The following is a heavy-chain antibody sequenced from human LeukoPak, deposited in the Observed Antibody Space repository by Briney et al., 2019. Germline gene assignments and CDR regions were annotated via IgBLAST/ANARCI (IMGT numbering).Heavy chain of an antibody. CDR2: IIPIFGTA. D-gene: IGHD3-22*01. CDR1: GGTFSRYA. J-gene: IGHJ4*02. Sequence: SVKVSCKASGGTFSRYAISWVRQAPGQGLEWMGGIIPIFGTANYAQKFQGRITITADDSTSTAYMELSSLRSEDTAVYYCARVYLKRDYYDSSAYFSFAYWGQGTLVTVSS. CDR3: ARVYLKRDYYDSSAYFSFAY. V-gene: IGHV1-69*01.